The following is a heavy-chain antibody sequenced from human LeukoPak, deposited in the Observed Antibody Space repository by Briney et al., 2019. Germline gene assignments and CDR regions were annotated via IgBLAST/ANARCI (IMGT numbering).Heavy chain of an antibody. CDR2: ISYDGSNK. CDR1: GFTFSRYG. Sequence: PGGSLRLSCAASGFTFSRYGMHWVRQAPGKGLEWVAVISYDGSNKYYADSVKGRFTISRDNAENTLYLQMNSLRAEDTAVYFCARDLSYGMDVWGQGTTVTVSS. V-gene: IGHV3-30*03. J-gene: IGHJ6*02. CDR3: ARDLSYGMDV.